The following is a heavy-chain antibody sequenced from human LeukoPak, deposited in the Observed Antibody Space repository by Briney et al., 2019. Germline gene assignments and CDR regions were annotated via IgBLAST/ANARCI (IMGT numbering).Heavy chain of an antibody. Sequence: GGSLRLSCATSGFTFSSYDMYWVRQAPGKGLEWVAVISYDASNKYYADSVKGRFTISRDNSKNTLYLQMNSLRAEDTAVYYCAKSHGYSYGFDYWGQGTLVTVSS. V-gene: IGHV3-30*18. CDR1: GFTFSSYD. D-gene: IGHD5-18*01. J-gene: IGHJ4*02. CDR3: AKSHGYSYGFDY. CDR2: ISYDASNK.